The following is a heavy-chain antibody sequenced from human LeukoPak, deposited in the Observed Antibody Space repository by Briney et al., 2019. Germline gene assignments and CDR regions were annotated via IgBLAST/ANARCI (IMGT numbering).Heavy chain of an antibody. CDR3: ARVLPADI. J-gene: IGHJ3*02. Sequence: ASVKVSCKASGYTITGYYIHWVRQAPGQGLEWMGWINANSGDTNYAQKFQGRVTMTRETSISTAYMELIGRRSGDTAVYYCARVLPADIWGQGTMVTVSS. V-gene: IGHV1-2*02. CDR2: INANSGDT. CDR1: GYTITGYY.